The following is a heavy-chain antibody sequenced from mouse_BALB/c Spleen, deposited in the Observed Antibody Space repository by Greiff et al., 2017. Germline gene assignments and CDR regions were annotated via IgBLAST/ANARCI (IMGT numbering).Heavy chain of an antibody. V-gene: IGHV1-69*01. D-gene: IGHD4-1*01. J-gene: IGHJ2*01. CDR1: GYTFTDYW. CDR2: IDTSDSYT. CDR3: ARRWDYFDY. Sequence: QVQLKQPGAELVMPGASVKMSCKASGYTFTDYWMHWVKQRPGQGLEWIGAIDTSDSYTSYNQKFKGKATLTVDESSSTAYMQLSSLTSEDSAVYYCARRWDYFDYWGQGTTLTVSS.